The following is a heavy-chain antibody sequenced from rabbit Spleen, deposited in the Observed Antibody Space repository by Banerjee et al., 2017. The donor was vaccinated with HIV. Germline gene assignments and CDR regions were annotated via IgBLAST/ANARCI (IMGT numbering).Heavy chain of an antibody. D-gene: IGHD7-1*01. CDR1: GFDLSTNYC. V-gene: IGHV1S45*01. Sequence: QEQLEESGGGLVKPGASLTLTCKASGFDLSTNYCMWWVRQAPGKGLEWIAEICSTGTYYANWAKGRFTISKTSSTTVTLQMTSLTAADTATYFCARNSDSTAHFNLWGPGTLVTVS. CDR2: ICSTGT. CDR3: ARNSDSTAHFNL. J-gene: IGHJ4*01.